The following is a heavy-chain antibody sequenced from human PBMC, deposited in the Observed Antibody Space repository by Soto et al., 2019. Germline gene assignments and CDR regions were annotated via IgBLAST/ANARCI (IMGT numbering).Heavy chain of an antibody. V-gene: IGHV4-34*01. CDR1: GGSFSGYY. J-gene: IGHJ6*03. CDR2: INHSGST. D-gene: IGHD3-10*01. CDR3: ARGRRGLRLDGSGSYYNAKFYYYYMDV. Sequence: SETLSLTCAVYGGSFSGYYWSWIRQPPGKGLEWIGEINHSGSTNYNPSLKSRVTISVDTSKNQFSLKLSSVTAADTAVYYCARGRRGLRLDGSGSYYNAKFYYYYMDVWGKGTTVTVSS.